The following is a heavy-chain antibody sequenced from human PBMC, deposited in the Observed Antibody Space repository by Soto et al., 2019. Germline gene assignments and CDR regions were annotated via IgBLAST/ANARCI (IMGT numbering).Heavy chain of an antibody. J-gene: IGHJ6*02. CDR1: GYSFTNYW. Sequence: PGESLKISCKGSGYSFTNYWIGWVRQMPGKGLEWMGIIYPGDSDTRYSPSFQGQVTISADKSIRTAYLQWSSLKASDTAMYYCARRLYSGNYYRYYYGMDVWGQGTTVSVSS. CDR3: ARRLYSGNYYRYYYGMDV. V-gene: IGHV5-51*01. CDR2: IYPGDSDT. D-gene: IGHD1-26*01.